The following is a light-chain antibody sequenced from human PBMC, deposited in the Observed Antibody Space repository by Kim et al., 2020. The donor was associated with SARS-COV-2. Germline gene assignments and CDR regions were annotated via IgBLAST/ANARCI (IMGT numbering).Light chain of an antibody. Sequence: SLSPGARATLSGRASQSVGTYLGWYQHKPGQAPRLLIYGASNRATGIPARFSGSGSGTDFTLTISSLEPEDFAVYYCQQRSNWPLTFGGGTKLEI. CDR3: QQRSNWPLT. CDR2: GAS. J-gene: IGKJ4*01. CDR1: QSVGTY. V-gene: IGKV3-11*01.